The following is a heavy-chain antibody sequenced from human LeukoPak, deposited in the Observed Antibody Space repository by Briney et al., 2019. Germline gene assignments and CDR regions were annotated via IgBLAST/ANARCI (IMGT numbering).Heavy chain of an antibody. J-gene: IGHJ4*02. D-gene: IGHD3-22*01. V-gene: IGHV3-11*01. CDR3: ARDHKKTMIVVD. Sequence: GGSLRLSCAASGFTFSDCYMSWIRQAPGKGLEWVSYISSSGSTIYYADSVKGRFTISGDNAKNSLYLQMNSLRAEDTAVYYCARDHKKTMIVVDWGQGTLVTVSS. CDR1: GFTFSDCY. CDR2: ISSSGSTI.